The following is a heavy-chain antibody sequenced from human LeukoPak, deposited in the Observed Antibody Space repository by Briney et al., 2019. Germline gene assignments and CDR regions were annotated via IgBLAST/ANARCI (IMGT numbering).Heavy chain of an antibody. V-gene: IGHV4-59*08. CDR1: GVPLSNYH. D-gene: IGHD3-10*01. CDR3: ARRAYGSGSFNRYHFDY. CDR2: IYSSGST. Sequence: SETLSLPCIVYGVPLSNYHWRWLRQPPGKGLEWIGYIYSSGSTNYNPSLKSRVTISVDTSNNQFSLKLNSVTAADTAVYYCARRAYGSGSFNRYHFDYWGQGTLVAVSS. J-gene: IGHJ4*02.